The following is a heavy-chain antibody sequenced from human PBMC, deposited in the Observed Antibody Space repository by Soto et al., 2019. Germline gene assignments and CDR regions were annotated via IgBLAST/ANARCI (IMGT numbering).Heavy chain of an antibody. Sequence: GGSLRLSCAASGFTFSSYWMGWVRQTPGEGLEWVANIKQDGSQKNYVDSVKGRFTISRDNAKNSLYLQMNSLRADDTAVYYCTCDTAYTPYWGRGTLVTVSS. CDR1: GFTFSSYW. CDR3: TCDTAYTPY. D-gene: IGHD3-16*01. J-gene: IGHJ4*02. V-gene: IGHV3-7*01. CDR2: IKQDGSQK.